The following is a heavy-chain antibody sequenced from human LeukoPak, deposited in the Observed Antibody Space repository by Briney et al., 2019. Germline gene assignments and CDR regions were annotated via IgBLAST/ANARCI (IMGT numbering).Heavy chain of an antibody. V-gene: IGHV3-23*01. CDR3: AKRSDYGGNRNYLDY. D-gene: IGHD4-23*01. Sequence: GGSLRVSCAVPGFTFSTYGMSWVRQAPGKGLEWVSAISGSGTTYYADSVKGRFTISRDNSKNTLYLQMNNLRAEDTAVYYCAKRSDYGGNRNYLDYWGQGTPVTVSS. CDR1: GFTFSTYG. CDR2: ISGSGTT. J-gene: IGHJ4*02.